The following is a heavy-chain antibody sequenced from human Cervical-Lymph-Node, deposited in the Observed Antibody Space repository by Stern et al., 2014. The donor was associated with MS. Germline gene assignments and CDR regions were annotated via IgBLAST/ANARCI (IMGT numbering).Heavy chain of an antibody. CDR1: GYSFPNYW. J-gene: IGHJ4*02. V-gene: IGHV5-51*01. D-gene: IGHD1-26*01. CDR3: ARRHCASRSSCDYFDF. CDR2: INPGDSDT. Sequence: VQLGQSGAEVKKPGESLKISCKGSGYSFPNYWIGWVRQMPGKGLEWMGIINPGDSDTRYSPPFQGQVTISVDKSTSTAYLQWSSLKASDTAMYYCARRHCASRSSCDYFDFWGQGTLVTVSS.